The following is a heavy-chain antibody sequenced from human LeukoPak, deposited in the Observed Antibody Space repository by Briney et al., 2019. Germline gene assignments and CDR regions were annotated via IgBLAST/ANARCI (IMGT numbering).Heavy chain of an antibody. D-gene: IGHD2-2*01. Sequence: GESLKISCKGSGYSFTSYWIGWVRQMPGKGLEWMGIIYPGDSDTRYSPSFQGQVTISADKSISTAYLQWSSLKASDTAVYYCARRVVPAADKEHFDYWGQGTLVTVSS. CDR2: IYPGDSDT. CDR1: GYSFTSYW. V-gene: IGHV5-51*01. J-gene: IGHJ4*02. CDR3: ARRVVPAADKEHFDY.